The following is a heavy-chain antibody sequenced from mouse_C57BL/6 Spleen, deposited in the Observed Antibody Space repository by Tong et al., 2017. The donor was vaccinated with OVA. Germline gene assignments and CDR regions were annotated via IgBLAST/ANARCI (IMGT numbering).Heavy chain of an antibody. CDR3: TTPLVATRYFDV. CDR2: IDPEDGDT. Sequence: EVQLQESGAELVRPGASVKLSCTASGFNIKDYYMHWVKQRPEQGLEWIGRIDPEDGDTEYAPKFQGKATITADTSTNTAYLQLSSLTSEDTAVYYCTTPLVATRYFDVWGTGTTVTVSS. J-gene: IGHJ1*03. V-gene: IGHV14-1*01. CDR1: GFNIKDYY. D-gene: IGHD1-1*01.